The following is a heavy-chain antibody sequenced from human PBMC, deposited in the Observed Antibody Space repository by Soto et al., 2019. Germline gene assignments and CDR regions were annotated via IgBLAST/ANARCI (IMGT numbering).Heavy chain of an antibody. CDR2: ISASGGGT. CDR3: AKRGRVVPDAMPFDY. V-gene: IGHV3-23*01. D-gene: IGHD2-2*01. CDR1: GFTFSSYA. J-gene: IGHJ4*02. Sequence: EVQLLESGGGLVQPGGSLRLSCAASGFTFSSYALSWVRQAPGKGLEWVSAISASGGGTYYADSVKGRFAISRDNSKNTLYLQINSLRAEDTAVYHFAKRGRVVPDAMPFDYWGQGNLVTVSS.